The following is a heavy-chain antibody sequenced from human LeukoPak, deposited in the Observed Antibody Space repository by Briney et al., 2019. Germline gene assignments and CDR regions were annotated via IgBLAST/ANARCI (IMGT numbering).Heavy chain of an antibody. D-gene: IGHD5/OR15-5a*01. CDR2: ITDDGSAV. Sequence: TGGSLRLSCAASGFTFNIYEMNWVRQAPGKGLEWISYITDDGSAVYYADSVKGRFTVSRDNARSSLFLQVNSLRAEDTATYYCARRSTMSYHAIDVWGQGTMVTVSS. CDR1: GFTFNIYE. CDR3: ARRSTMSYHAIDV. V-gene: IGHV3-48*03. J-gene: IGHJ6*02.